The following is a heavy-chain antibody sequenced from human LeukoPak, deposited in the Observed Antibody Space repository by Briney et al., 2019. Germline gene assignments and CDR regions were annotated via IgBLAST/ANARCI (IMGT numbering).Heavy chain of an antibody. V-gene: IGHV4-30-4*08. D-gene: IGHD3-3*01. CDR2: IYYSGST. J-gene: IGHJ2*01. CDR1: GGSISSGDYY. CDR3: ARTEDSWSGYYAWYFDL. Sequence: SETLSLTRTVSGGSISSGDYYWSWIRQPPGKGLEWIGYIYYSGSTYYNPSLKSRVTISVDTSKNQFSLKLSSVTAADTAVYYCARTEDSWSGYYAWYFDLWGLGTLVTVSS.